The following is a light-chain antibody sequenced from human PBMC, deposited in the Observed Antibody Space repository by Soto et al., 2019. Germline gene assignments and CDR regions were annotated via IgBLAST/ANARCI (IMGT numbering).Light chain of an antibody. Sequence: EIVLTQSPGTLSLSPGERATLSCRASQSVSSSYLAWYQQIPGQAPRRLIYGASKRATGIPDRFSGSGSGTDFTLTISRMEPEDFAVYYCQPYCSSPPLTFGGGTKVEIK. J-gene: IGKJ4*01. V-gene: IGKV3-20*01. CDR3: QPYCSSPPLT. CDR1: QSVSSSY. CDR2: GAS.